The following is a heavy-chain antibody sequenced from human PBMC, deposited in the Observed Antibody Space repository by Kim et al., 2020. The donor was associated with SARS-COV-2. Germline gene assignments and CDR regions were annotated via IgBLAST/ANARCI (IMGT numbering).Heavy chain of an antibody. CDR3: ARVLLWFGELSSDLIWFDP. Sequence: ASVKVSCKASGYTFTSYGISWVRQAPGQGLEWMGWISAYNGNTNYAQKLQGRVTMTTDTSTSTAYMELRSLRSDDTAVYYCARVLLWFGELSSDLIWFDPWGQGTLVTVSS. V-gene: IGHV1-18*01. D-gene: IGHD3-10*01. J-gene: IGHJ5*02. CDR2: ISAYNGNT. CDR1: GYTFTSYG.